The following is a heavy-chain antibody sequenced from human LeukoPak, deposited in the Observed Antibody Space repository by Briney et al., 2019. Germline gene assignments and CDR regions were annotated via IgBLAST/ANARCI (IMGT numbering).Heavy chain of an antibody. J-gene: IGHJ4*02. CDR1: GFTFSSYS. CDR2: ISSSSSTI. D-gene: IGHD1-26*01. CDR3: ARDHEVVGATYFDY. Sequence: GGSLRLSCAASGFTFSSYSMNWVRQAPGKGLEWGSYISSSSSTIYYADSVKGRFTISRDNAKNSLYLQMNSLRDEDTAVYYCARDHEVVGATYFDYWGQGTLVTVSS. V-gene: IGHV3-48*02.